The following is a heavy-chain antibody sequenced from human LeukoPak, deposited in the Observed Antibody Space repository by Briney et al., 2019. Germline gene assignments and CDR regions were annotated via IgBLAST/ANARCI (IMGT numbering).Heavy chain of an antibody. V-gene: IGHV3-66*01. J-gene: IGHJ4*02. CDR2: IYSAGST. D-gene: IGHD6-13*01. CDR1: GFTVSSSY. Sequence: PGGSLRLSCAASGFTVSSSYMSWVRQAPGKGLEWVSVIYSAGSTYYADSAKGRFTISRDNSKDTLYLQMNSLRAEDTAVYYCAGSRYSSRWRDYWGQGTLVTVSS. CDR3: AGSRYSSRWRDY.